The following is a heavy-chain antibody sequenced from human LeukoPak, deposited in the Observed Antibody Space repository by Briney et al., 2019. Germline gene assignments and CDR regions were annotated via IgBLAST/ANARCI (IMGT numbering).Heavy chain of an antibody. V-gene: IGHV4-30-4*08. CDR3: ARDGFSDAFDI. CDR2: IYYSGST. Sequence: TLSLTCTVSGGSISSGDYYWSWIRQPPGKGLEWIGCIYYSGSTYYNPSLKSRVTISVDTSKNQFSLKLSSVTAADTAVYYCARDGFSDAFDIWGQGTMVTVSS. J-gene: IGHJ3*02. CDR1: GGSISSGDYY.